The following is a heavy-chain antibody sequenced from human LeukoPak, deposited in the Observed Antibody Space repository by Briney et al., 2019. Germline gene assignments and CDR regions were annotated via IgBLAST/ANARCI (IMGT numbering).Heavy chain of an antibody. V-gene: IGHV4-39*01. J-gene: IGHJ4*02. CDR3: VRQFPFDCKQVDY. CDR2: IYYGGSP. D-gene: IGHD2-21*01. CDR1: GDSISDTTYF. Sequence: SETLSLTCSVSGDSISDTTYFWGWIRQPPGKGLEWIGSIYYGGSPYYNPSLKSRVTISVDTSVNQFSLNLNSVTAADTAVYYCVRQFPFDCKQVDYWGQRTLVSASS.